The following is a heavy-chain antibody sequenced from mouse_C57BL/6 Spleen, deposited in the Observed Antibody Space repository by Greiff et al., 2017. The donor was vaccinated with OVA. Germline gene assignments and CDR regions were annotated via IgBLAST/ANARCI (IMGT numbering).Heavy chain of an antibody. J-gene: IGHJ2*01. CDR2: INPSTGGT. CDR1: GYSFTGYY. CDR3: ARYSKDYYFDY. D-gene: IGHD2-5*01. Sequence: VQLQQSGPELVKPGASVKISCKASGYSFTGYYMNWVKQSPEKSLEWIGEINPSTGGTTYNQKFKAKATLTVDKSSSTAYMQLKSLTSEDSAVYYCARYSKDYYFDYWGQGTTLTVSS. V-gene: IGHV1-42*01.